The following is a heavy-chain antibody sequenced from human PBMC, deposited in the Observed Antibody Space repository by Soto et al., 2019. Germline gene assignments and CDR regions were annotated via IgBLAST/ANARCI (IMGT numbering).Heavy chain of an antibody. J-gene: IGHJ4*02. Sequence: ASVKFTFNAAGYSFATYGFSWVRQAPGQWLECVGWISAHNGDTHYSQKLQGRVTLTTDTSTNTGYMELRSLTSDDTAVYFCATEPIYYNDGSGYYPLGHWGQGTLVTVSS. D-gene: IGHD3-22*01. CDR3: ATEPIYYNDGSGYYPLGH. CDR1: GYSFATYG. V-gene: IGHV1-18*04. CDR2: ISAHNGDT.